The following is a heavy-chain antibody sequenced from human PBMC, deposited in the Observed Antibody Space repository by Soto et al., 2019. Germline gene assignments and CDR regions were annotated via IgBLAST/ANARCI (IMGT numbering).Heavy chain of an antibody. Sequence: ASVKVSCKASGYTFTGYYMHWVRQAPGQGLEWMGWINPNSGGTNYAQKFQGWVTMTRDTSISTAYMELSRLRSDDTAVYYCARDRRPTTVTTNYGMDVWGQGTTVTVSS. V-gene: IGHV1-2*04. J-gene: IGHJ6*02. CDR1: GYTFTGYY. CDR3: ARDRRPTTVTTNYGMDV. CDR2: INPNSGGT. D-gene: IGHD4-17*01.